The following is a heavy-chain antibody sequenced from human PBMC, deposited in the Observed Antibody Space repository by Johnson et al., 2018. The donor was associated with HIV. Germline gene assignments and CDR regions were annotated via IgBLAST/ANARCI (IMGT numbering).Heavy chain of an antibody. D-gene: IGHD3-10*01. CDR1: GFTFSKFG. Sequence: QVQLVESGGGVVQPGRSLRLSCAASGFTFSKFGMHWVRQAPGKGLEWVAVIWYDGKNKHVADSLEGRVTITRDNSKNMLYLQMNSLRAGETAVYYCARENGGGAFDIWGQGTMVTVSS. CDR3: ARENGGGAFDI. J-gene: IGHJ3*02. V-gene: IGHV3-33*01. CDR2: IWYDGKNK.